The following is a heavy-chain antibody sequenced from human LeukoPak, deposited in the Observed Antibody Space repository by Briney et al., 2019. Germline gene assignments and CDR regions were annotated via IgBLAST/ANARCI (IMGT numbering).Heavy chain of an antibody. CDR3: ARGWLQLWLRTTPDY. CDR2: IEQDGSEK. CDR1: GFTFSSYW. V-gene: IGHV3-7*01. D-gene: IGHD5-18*01. Sequence: GGSLRLSCAASGFTFSSYWMSWVRQAPGKGLEWVANIEQDGSEKYYVDSVKGRFTISRDNAKNSLYLQMNSLRAEDTAVYYCARGWLQLWLRTTPDYWGQGTLVTVSS. J-gene: IGHJ4*02.